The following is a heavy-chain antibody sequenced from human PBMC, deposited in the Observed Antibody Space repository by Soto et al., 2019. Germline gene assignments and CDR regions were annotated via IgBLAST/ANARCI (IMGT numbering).Heavy chain of an antibody. CDR2: IVPILDLI. Sequence: QVQLVQSGAEVKKPGSSVKVSCQASGGTFGSQSFTWVRQAPGKGLEWMGRIVPILDLINYSQKFQDRLTITADQSTSTADMELSSLTHDDTALYYGARDAGSGWYNRKWGQGTLVTVSS. CDR3: ARDAGSGWYNRK. V-gene: IGHV1-69*08. J-gene: IGHJ4*02. D-gene: IGHD1-20*01. CDR1: GGTFGSQS.